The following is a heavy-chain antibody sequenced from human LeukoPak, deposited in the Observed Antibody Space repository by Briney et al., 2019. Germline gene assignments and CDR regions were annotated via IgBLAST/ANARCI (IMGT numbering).Heavy chain of an antibody. Sequence: GGSLRLSCAASGFTFSSYAMSWVRQAPGKGLEWVSAISGSGGSTYYADSVKGRFTISRDNSKNTLHLQMNSLRAEDTAVYYCAKDRAGMATIAGYFDYWGQGTLVTVSS. CDR2: ISGSGGST. CDR3: AKDRAGMATIAGYFDY. J-gene: IGHJ4*02. V-gene: IGHV3-23*01. D-gene: IGHD5-24*01. CDR1: GFTFSSYA.